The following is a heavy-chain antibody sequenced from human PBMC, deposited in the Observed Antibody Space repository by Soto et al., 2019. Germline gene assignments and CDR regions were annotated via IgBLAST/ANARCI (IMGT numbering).Heavy chain of an antibody. D-gene: IGHD3-22*01. CDR2: IIPIFGTA. CDR3: ARDLGPYYYDSSGYYYDDRVRYYYYGMDV. CDR1: GGTFSSYA. J-gene: IGHJ6*02. Sequence: SVKVSCKASGGTFSSYAISWVRQAPGQGLEWMGGIIPIFGTANYAQKFQGRLTITADESTSTAYMELSSLRSDDTAVYYCARDLGPYYYDSSGYYYDDRVRYYYYGMDVWGQGTTVTVSS. V-gene: IGHV1-69*13.